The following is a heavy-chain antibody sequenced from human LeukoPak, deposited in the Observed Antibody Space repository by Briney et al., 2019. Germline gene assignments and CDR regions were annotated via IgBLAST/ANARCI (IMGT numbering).Heavy chain of an antibody. CDR1: GYSFANYW. J-gene: IGHJ4*02. CDR3: ARVYDAWSGFSQYYFDY. Sequence: GESLKISCKASGYSFANYWIGWVRQTPGRGLEWMGIIYPDDSDVKYSPSFQGQVTISADRSFNTAYLQWRSLKASDTAMYYCARVYDAWSGFSQYYFDYWGQGTLVTVSS. D-gene: IGHD3-3*01. V-gene: IGHV5-51*01. CDR2: IYPDDSDV.